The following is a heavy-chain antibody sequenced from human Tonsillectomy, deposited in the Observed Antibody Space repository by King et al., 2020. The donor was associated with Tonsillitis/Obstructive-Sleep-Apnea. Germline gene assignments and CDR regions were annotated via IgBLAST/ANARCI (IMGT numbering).Heavy chain of an antibody. J-gene: IGHJ4*02. Sequence: VQLVESGGGLVQPGGSLRLSCEASGFTFSSYWMTWVRQAPGKGLEWGANINQVGSDKYYVDSVKGRFTVSRDNAKNSLYLQMNSLRAEDTAVYYCARDVRGMTGTGVNYWGQGTLVTVSS. CDR1: GFTFSSYW. D-gene: IGHD3-9*01. CDR2: INQVGSDK. V-gene: IGHV3-7*01. CDR3: ARDVRGMTGTGVNY.